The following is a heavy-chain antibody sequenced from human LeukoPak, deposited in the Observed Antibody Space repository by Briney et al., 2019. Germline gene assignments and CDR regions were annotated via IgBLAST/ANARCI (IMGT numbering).Heavy chain of an antibody. Sequence: GGSLRLSCAASGFTFSRNGMTWVRQAPGKGLEWVSAISGSGGNTYYADSVKGRFTFSRDNSKNTLYLQMNSLRAEDTAVYYCAKLVAVAGRNYWGQGTLVTVSS. J-gene: IGHJ4*02. CDR2: ISGSGGNT. CDR3: AKLVAVAGRNY. D-gene: IGHD6-19*01. CDR1: GFTFSRNG. V-gene: IGHV3-23*01.